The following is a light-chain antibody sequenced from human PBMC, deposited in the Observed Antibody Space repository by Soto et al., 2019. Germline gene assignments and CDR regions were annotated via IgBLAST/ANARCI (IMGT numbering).Light chain of an antibody. Sequence: QSVLTQPASVSGSPGQSITISCTGTSSDVGSYNLVSWYQQHPGKAPKLMIYEGSKRPSGVSNRFSGSKSGNTASLTISGLQAEDEADYYRCSYAGSSTSRVFGTGTKLTVL. CDR3: CSYAGSSTSRV. CDR2: EGS. V-gene: IGLV2-23*01. J-gene: IGLJ1*01. CDR1: SSDVGSYNL.